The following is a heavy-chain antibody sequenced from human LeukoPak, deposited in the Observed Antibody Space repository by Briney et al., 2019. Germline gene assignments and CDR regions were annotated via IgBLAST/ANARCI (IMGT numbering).Heavy chain of an antibody. CDR1: GFTFSSYS. Sequence: GGSLRLSCAASGFTFSSYSMNWVRQAPGKGLEWVSSISSSSSYIYYADSVKGRFTISRDNAKNSLYLQMNSLRAEDTAVYYCARDLPDYDFWSGYWGQGTLVTVSS. V-gene: IGHV3-21*01. J-gene: IGHJ4*02. D-gene: IGHD3-3*01. CDR3: ARDLPDYDFWSGY. CDR2: ISSSSSYI.